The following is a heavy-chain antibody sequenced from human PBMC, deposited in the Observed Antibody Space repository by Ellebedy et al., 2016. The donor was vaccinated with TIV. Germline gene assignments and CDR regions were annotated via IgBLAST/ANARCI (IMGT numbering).Heavy chain of an antibody. CDR1: GYTFTSYY. V-gene: IGHV1-46*01. Sequence: ASVKVSXXASGYTFTSYYMHWVRQAPGQGLEWMGIINPSGGSTSYAQKFQGRVTMTRDTSTSTVYMELSSLRSEDTAVYYCAKGVYGAHNWFDPWGQGTLVTVSS. CDR2: INPSGGST. J-gene: IGHJ5*02. D-gene: IGHD4-17*01. CDR3: AKGVYGAHNWFDP.